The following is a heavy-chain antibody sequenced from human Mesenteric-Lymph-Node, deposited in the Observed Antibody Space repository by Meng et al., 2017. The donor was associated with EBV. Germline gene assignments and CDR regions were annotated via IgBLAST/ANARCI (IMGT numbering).Heavy chain of an antibody. CDR1: GFTFTNYG. Sequence: QVQLVQSGAEVKKPGXSVKGTCKASGFTFTNYGISWVRQAPGQGLEWMGWISGYNGNTYYAQNLQGRVTMTTDTSTSTAYMELRSLRSDDTAVYYCARDYYGSGSYYNNYFDPWGQGTLVNVSS. V-gene: IGHV1-18*01. J-gene: IGHJ5*02. D-gene: IGHD3-10*01. CDR3: ARDYYGSGSYYNNYFDP. CDR2: ISGYNGNT.